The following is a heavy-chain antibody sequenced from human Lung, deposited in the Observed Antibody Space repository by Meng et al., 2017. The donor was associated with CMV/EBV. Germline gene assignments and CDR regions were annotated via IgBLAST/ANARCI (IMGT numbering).Heavy chain of an antibody. J-gene: IGHJ1*01. CDR2: INPNNGGT. V-gene: IGHV1-2*02. Sequence: ASXXVSXKASGYTFTGYYLYWVRQAPGQGLEWMGWINPNNGGTNYAQRFQGRVTMTRDTSITTVYMELSRLTSDDTAVYYCARKTDTGGWNFHHWGQGTLVTFSS. D-gene: IGHD3-16*01. CDR3: ARKTDTGGWNFHH. CDR1: GYTFTGYY.